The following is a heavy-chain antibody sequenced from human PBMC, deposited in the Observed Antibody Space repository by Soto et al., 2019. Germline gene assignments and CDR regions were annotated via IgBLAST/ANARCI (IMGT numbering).Heavy chain of an antibody. Sequence: SETLSLTFGFYVGSFSGYYWGWIRHPPGKGLEWIGEINHSGSTNYNPSLKSRVTISVDTSKNQFSLKLSSVTAADTAVYYCARGLNYYGSGSSLNWFAPWGQGTLVTVSS. CDR3: ARGLNYYGSGSSLNWFAP. V-gene: IGHV4-34*01. D-gene: IGHD3-10*01. CDR1: VGSFSGYY. J-gene: IGHJ5*02. CDR2: INHSGST.